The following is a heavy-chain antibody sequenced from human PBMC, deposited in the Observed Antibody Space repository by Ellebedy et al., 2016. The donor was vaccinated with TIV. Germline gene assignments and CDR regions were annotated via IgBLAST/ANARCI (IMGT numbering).Heavy chain of an antibody. CDR2: ISSSSQTI. CDR3: ATNLLGTVGTITVTAFDY. D-gene: IGHD4-17*01. Sequence: PGGSLRLSCAASGVTFSFRSMNWVRQAPGKGLEWVSFISSSSQTIYYADSVKGRFTVSRDNAKNSLYLQMNSLRDEDTAVYYCATNLLGTVGTITVTAFDYWGQGTLVTVSA. CDR1: GVTFSFRS. V-gene: IGHV3-48*02. J-gene: IGHJ4*02.